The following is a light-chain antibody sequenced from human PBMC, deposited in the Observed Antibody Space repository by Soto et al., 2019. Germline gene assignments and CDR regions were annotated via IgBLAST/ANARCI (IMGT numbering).Light chain of an antibody. CDR1: QNITNN. Sequence: DIQMTQSPSSLSASIGDRVTITFQASQNITNNLSWYQQKPGKAPNLLIYHASKLAKGVTSRFSGSGSGTDFSFIITSLQREDLATYYCHQYYGLLPLTFGQGTRLEI. J-gene: IGKJ5*01. V-gene: IGKV1-33*01. CDR2: HAS. CDR3: HQYYGLLPLT.